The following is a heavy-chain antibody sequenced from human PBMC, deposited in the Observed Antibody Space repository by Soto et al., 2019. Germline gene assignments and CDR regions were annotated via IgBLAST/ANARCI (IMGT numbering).Heavy chain of an antibody. CDR2: ISGSGATA. CDR1: GFTFRSFA. CDR3: ARESRYSYGPDRSYSAMDV. D-gene: IGHD5-18*01. J-gene: IGHJ6*02. Sequence: EVQLLESGGGLVQPGGSLRLSCAGSGFTFRSFAMTWVRQAPGKGLEWVSVISGSGATAYYADSVRARFAVSRANSKYTVHLQMNSLRVEATAVYYCARESRYSYGPDRSYSAMDVWCQGNTVTVSS. V-gene: IGHV3-23*01.